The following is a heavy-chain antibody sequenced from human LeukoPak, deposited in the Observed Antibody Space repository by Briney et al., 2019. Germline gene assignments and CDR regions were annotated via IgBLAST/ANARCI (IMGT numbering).Heavy chain of an antibody. V-gene: IGHV3-30*18. J-gene: IGHJ6*03. CDR2: ISYDGSNK. Sequence: GGSLRLSCAASGFTFSSYCMHWVRQAPGKGLEWVAVISYDGSNKYYADSVKGRFTISRDNSKNTLYMQMTSLRAEDTAVYYCAKDQGSYYDFWSGYYYSPMDVWGKGTTVTVSS. CDR3: AKDQGSYYDFWSGYYYSPMDV. CDR1: GFTFSSYC. D-gene: IGHD3-3*01.